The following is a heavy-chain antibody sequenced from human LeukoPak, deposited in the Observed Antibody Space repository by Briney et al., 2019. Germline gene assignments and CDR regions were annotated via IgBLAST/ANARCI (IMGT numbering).Heavy chain of an antibody. CDR3: ANPPTVTKTRFDS. V-gene: IGHV3-23*01. D-gene: IGHD4-17*01. Sequence: GGTLRLSCAASGFTFSSYGMSWVRQAPGKGLEWVSAISGSGGSTYYADSVKGRFTISRDNSKDTLYLQMNNLRAEDTAVYYCANPPTVTKTRFDSWGQGTLVTVSS. CDR1: GFTFSSYG. CDR2: ISGSGGST. J-gene: IGHJ5*01.